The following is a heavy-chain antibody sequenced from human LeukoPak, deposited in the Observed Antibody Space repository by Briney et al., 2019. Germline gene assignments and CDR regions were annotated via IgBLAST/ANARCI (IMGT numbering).Heavy chain of an antibody. D-gene: IGHD6-25*01. J-gene: IGHJ4*02. CDR2: ISSDGNKE. V-gene: IGHV3-30-3*01. Sequence: QVQLVESGGGVVQPGMSLRLSCAASGFSFSNYWMHWVRQAPDKGLDWVAEISSDGNKEFYADSVKGRFIISRDNSKNTVFLQMNSLRGEDTAVYYCVRDFSGKWSLEYWGQGTLVTVSS. CDR1: GFSFSNYW. CDR3: VRDFSGKWSLEY.